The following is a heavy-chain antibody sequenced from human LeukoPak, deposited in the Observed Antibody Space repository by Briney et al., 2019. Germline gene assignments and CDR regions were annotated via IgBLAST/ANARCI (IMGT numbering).Heavy chain of an antibody. D-gene: IGHD4-17*01. CDR3: VRDQGTTVTSYDLDI. Sequence: GGSLRLSCATYGFSFTTYWMTLVRQVPGKGLEWVANIKQDGSEKNYVDSVRGRFTTSRDNAKNSLYLEMNSLRVEDTAVYSCVRDQGTTVTSYDLDIWGQGTMVTVSS. V-gene: IGHV3-7*01. CDR2: IKQDGSEK. J-gene: IGHJ3*02. CDR1: GFSFTTYW.